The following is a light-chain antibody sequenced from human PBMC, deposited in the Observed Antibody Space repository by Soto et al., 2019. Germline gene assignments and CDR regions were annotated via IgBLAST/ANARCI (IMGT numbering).Light chain of an antibody. J-gene: IGLJ1*01. CDR2: EVS. CDR1: SSDIGGYNY. Sequence: QSALTQPASVSGSPGQSITISCTGTSSDIGGYNYVSWYQQHPGKAPKLVIYEVSNRPPGVSHRFSGSKSGNTASLTISGLQADDEADYYCRSYTSTSTQVFGTGTKLTVL. CDR3: RSYTSTSTQV. V-gene: IGLV2-14*01.